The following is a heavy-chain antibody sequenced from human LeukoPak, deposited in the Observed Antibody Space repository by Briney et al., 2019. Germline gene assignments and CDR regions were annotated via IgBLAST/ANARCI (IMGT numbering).Heavy chain of an antibody. J-gene: IGHJ5*02. CDR2: IMHSGST. V-gene: IGHV4-34*01. Sequence: WETLSLPCAVYGASVRAYFFRWVRRPPGEGREWIGEIMHSGSTNYNPSLKSRVTISVDTSKHPVSLKRGSGPGTDADVYYVARGKMRALPLGLGTL. CDR1: GASVRAYF. CDR3: ARGKMRALP. D-gene: IGHD4/OR15-4a*01.